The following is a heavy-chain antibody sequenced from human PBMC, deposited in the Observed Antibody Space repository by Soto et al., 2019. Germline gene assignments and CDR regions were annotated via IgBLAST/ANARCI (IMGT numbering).Heavy chain of an antibody. CDR2: ISWNSGSI. CDR1: GFTFDDYA. CDR3: AKDIGY. V-gene: IGHV3-9*01. Sequence: GGSLRLSCAASGFTFDDYAMHWVRQAPGKGLEWVSGISWNSGSIGYADSVKGRFTISRDNAKNSLYLQMNSLRAEDTALYYCAKDIGYWGQGTLLPISS. J-gene: IGHJ4*02.